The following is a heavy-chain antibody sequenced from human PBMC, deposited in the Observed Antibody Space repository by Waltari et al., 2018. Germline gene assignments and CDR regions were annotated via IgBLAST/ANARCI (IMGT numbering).Heavy chain of an antibody. J-gene: IGHJ3*02. V-gene: IGHV4-34*01. CDR3: ARTFILYAFDI. Sequence: QVQLQQWGAGLLKPSETLSLTCPVYGGSFSGYYWSWIRQPPGKGLEWIGEINHSGSTNYNPSLKSRVTISVDTSKNQFSLKLSSVTAADTAVYYCARTFILYAFDIWGQGTMVTVSS. D-gene: IGHD3-16*01. CDR2: INHSGST. CDR1: GGSFSGYY.